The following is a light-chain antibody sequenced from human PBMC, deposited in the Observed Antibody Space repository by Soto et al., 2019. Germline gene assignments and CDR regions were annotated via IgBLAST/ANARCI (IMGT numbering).Light chain of an antibody. CDR1: QSVSSN. CDR3: QQYNDWPPWT. V-gene: IGKV3-15*01. Sequence: EIVMTQSPVTLSVSPGERATLSCRASQSVSSNLAWYQQKPGQAPRLLIYGAFTRATGIPARFSGSGSGTEFTLTISSLQSEDFAVYYCQQYNDWPPWTFGQGTSVEIK. CDR2: GAF. J-gene: IGKJ1*01.